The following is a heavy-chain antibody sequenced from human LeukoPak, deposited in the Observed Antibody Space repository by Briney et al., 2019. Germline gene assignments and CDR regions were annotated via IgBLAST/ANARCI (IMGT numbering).Heavy chain of an antibody. Sequence: PSETLSLTCTVSGGSISSGDYYWSWLRQPPGKGLEWIGYIYYSGSTYYNPSIKSRVTISVDTSKNQFALKLSSVTAADTAVYYCARVVVDGEAFDIWGRGTMVTVSS. V-gene: IGHV4-30-4*08. CDR1: GGSISSGDYY. CDR3: ARVVVDGEAFDI. D-gene: IGHD2-8*02. J-gene: IGHJ3*02. CDR2: IYYSGST.